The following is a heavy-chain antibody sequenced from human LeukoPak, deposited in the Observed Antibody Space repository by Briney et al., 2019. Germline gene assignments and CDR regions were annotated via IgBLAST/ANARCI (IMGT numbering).Heavy chain of an antibody. CDR1: GYTFTSYG. Sequence: ASAKVSCKASGYTFTSYGISWVRQAPGQGLEWMGWISAYNGNTNYAQKLQGRVTMTTDTSTSTAYMELRSLRSDDTAVYYCARIYCSSTSCYIGAYYYYGMDVWGQGTTVTVSS. CDR3: ARIYCSSTSCYIGAYYYYGMDV. J-gene: IGHJ6*02. V-gene: IGHV1-18*01. CDR2: ISAYNGNT. D-gene: IGHD2-2*02.